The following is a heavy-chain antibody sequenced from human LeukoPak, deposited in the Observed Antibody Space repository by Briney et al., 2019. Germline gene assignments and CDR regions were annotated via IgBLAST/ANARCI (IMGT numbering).Heavy chain of an antibody. CDR1: GFTFSDYY. D-gene: IGHD6-19*01. J-gene: IGHJ5*01. CDR2: ISSSSSTL. CDR3: VRDVTGCPNWFDS. V-gene: IGHV3-11*01. Sequence: PGGSLRLSCAASGFTFSDYYMSWIRQAPGKGLEWVSYISSSSSTLSYADSVKGRFTISREKDKNSLFVKMNSLRAQDTAVYYCVRDVTGCPNWFDSWGQGTLVTVSS.